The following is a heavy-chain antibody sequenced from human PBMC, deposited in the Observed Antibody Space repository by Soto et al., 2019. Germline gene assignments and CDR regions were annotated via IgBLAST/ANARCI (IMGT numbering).Heavy chain of an antibody. D-gene: IGHD3-22*01. CDR2: INAGNGNT. CDR1: GYTFTSYA. CDR3: ARTSGYYLYDY. Sequence: QVQLVQSGAEVKKPGASVKVSCKASGYTFTSYAMHWVRQAPGQRLEWMGWINAGNGNTKYSQKFQGRVTITRDTPASPAYMGRSSLRSEDTAVYYWARTSGYYLYDYWGQGPLVTVSS. V-gene: IGHV1-3*01. J-gene: IGHJ4*02.